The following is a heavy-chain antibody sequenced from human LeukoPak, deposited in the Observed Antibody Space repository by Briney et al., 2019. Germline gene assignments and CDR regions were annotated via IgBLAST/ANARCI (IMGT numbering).Heavy chain of an antibody. J-gene: IGHJ4*02. Sequence: SGPTLVNPTQTLTLTCSFSGFSLSAGGVGVGWIRQPPGKALEWLAHIYSDDNKYYGTSLRSRLTITKDTSRNQVVLTMTNMDPVDTATYYCAHQPMGYSSDNSGYWRPFVSWGQGTLVTVSS. CDR1: GFSLSAGGVG. CDR2: IYSDDNK. D-gene: IGHD3-22*01. CDR3: AHQPMGYSSDNSGYWRPFVS. V-gene: IGHV2-5*05.